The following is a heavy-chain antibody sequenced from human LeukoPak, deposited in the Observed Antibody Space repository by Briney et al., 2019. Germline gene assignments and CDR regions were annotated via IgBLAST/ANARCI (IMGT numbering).Heavy chain of an antibody. Sequence: SVKVSCKASGGTFSSYAISWVRQAPGQGLEWMGGIIPIFGTANYAQKFQGRVTITADESTSTAYMELSSLRSEDTAVYYCARARYYYGSGSYFLFDYWGQGTLVTVSS. CDR2: IIPIFGTA. CDR3: ARARYYYGSGSYFLFDY. J-gene: IGHJ4*02. D-gene: IGHD3-10*01. V-gene: IGHV1-69*13. CDR1: GGTFSSYA.